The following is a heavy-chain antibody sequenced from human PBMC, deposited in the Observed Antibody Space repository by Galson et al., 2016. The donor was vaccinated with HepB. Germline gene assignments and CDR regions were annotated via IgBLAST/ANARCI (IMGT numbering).Heavy chain of an antibody. CDR3: VRGEWMDAFDI. D-gene: IGHD3-3*01. J-gene: IGHJ3*02. CDR2: IYYSGST. V-gene: IGHV4-39*07. Sequence: SETLSLTCTVSGGSISSSTYYWGWIRQPPGKGLEWIGRIYYSGSTDYNPSLKSRVTISVDTSKKQFSLKLTSVTAADTAVYYCVRGEWMDAFDIWGQGTMVTVSS. CDR1: GGSISSSTYY.